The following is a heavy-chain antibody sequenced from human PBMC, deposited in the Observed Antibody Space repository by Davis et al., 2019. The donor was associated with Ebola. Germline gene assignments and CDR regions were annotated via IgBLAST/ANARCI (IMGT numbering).Heavy chain of an antibody. CDR1: GGTFSSYA. D-gene: IGHD1-26*01. CDR2: IIPILGIA. CDR3: ARVVGGPEVGATDY. V-gene: IGHV1-69*04. Sequence: SVKVSCKASGGTFSSYAISWVRQAPGQGLEWMGRIIPILGIANYAQKFQGRVTITADKSTSTAYMELSSLRSEDTAVYYCARVVGGPEVGATDYWGQGTLVTVSS. J-gene: IGHJ4*02.